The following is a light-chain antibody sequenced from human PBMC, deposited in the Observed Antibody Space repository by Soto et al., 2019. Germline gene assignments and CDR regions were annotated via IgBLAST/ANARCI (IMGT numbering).Light chain of an antibody. CDR1: QSVSSSY. V-gene: IGKV3-15*01. CDR2: DAT. CDR3: QQYTNWRT. Sequence: IVVTQSTSTLSLSPGERATLSCRASQSVSSSYLAWYQQKPGQAPRLLLYDATTRATGIPARFSGSGSGTDFTLTISSLQSEDFAVYYCQQYTNWRTFGQGTKVDI. J-gene: IGKJ1*01.